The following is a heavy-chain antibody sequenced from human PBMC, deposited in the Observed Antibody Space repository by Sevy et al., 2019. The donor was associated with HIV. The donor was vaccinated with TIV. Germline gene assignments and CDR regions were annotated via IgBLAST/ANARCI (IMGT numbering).Heavy chain of an antibody. Sequence: GGSLRLSCAASGFTFSSYSMNWVRQAPGKGLEWVSSISSSSSYIYYADSVKGRFTISRDNAKNSLYLQMNGLRAEDTAVDYCARDLGGRVVVAATPPESAFDIWGQGTMVTVSS. D-gene: IGHD2-15*01. J-gene: IGHJ3*02. V-gene: IGHV3-21*01. CDR1: GFTFSSYS. CDR3: ARDLGGRVVVAATPPESAFDI. CDR2: ISSSSSYI.